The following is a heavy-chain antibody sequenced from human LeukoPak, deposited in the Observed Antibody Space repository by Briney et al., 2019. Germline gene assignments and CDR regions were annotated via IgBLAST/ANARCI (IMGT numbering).Heavy chain of an antibody. CDR3: ARRSYSGNWFDP. V-gene: IGHV5-51*03. Sequence: GESLKISCKGSGYTFTSYWIGWVRQMPGKGLEWMGIIYPGDSDTRYSPSFQGQVTISADKSISTAYLQWSRLKASDTDIHCCARRSYSGNWFDPWGQGTLVTVSS. CDR2: IYPGDSDT. D-gene: IGHD5-18*01. J-gene: IGHJ5*02. CDR1: GYTFTSYW.